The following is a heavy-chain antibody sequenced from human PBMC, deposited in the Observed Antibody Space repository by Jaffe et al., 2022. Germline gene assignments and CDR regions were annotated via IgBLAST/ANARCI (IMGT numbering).Heavy chain of an antibody. CDR3: ARGGRGYRYGAFDF. D-gene: IGHD5-18*01. J-gene: IGHJ4*02. CDR2: IYNNGTA. V-gene: IGHV4-61*02. Sequence: QVQLQESGPGLLRPSQTLSLTCTVSGVSIYSGSYYWSWIRQSAGKGLEWIGRIYNNGTANYHPSLKNRVTFSLDTPNNQFSLRLNSVTAADTAVYFCARGGRGYRYGAFDFWGQGTLVTVSS. CDR1: GVSIYSGSYY.